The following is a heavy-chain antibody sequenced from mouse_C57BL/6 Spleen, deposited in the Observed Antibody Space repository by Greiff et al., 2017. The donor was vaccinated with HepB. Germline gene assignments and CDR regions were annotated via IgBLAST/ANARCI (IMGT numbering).Heavy chain of an antibody. CDR2: IHPNSGST. CDR1: GYTFTSYW. J-gene: IGHJ3*01. V-gene: IGHV1-64*01. D-gene: IGHD4-1*01. Sequence: VQLQQPGAELVKPGASLKLSCKASGYTFTSYWMHWVKQRPGQGLEWIGMIHPNSGSTNYNEKFKSKATLTVDKSSSTAYMQLSSLTSEDSAVYYCARSGTGTKGAWFAYWGQGTLVTVSA. CDR3: ARSGTGTKGAWFAY.